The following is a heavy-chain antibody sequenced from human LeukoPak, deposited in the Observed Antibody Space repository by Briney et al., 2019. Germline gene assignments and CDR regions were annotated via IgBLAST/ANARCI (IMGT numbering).Heavy chain of an antibody. V-gene: IGHV3-30*02. D-gene: IGHD3-22*01. CDR3: AKDPENDGYSDGSFDY. CDR2: VWNDGSHE. CDR1: GFSFSNFG. Sequence: GGSLRLSRAPSGFSFSNFGMYWVRQALGKGLEWVGFVWNDGSHEKYGDTAKGRFSISRDNSESRLYLQMSSLRADDTAVYYRAKDPENDGYSDGSFDYWGQGTLVTVSS. J-gene: IGHJ4*02.